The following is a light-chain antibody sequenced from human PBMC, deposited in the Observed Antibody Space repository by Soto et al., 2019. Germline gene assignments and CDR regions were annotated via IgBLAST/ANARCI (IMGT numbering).Light chain of an antibody. CDR2: GVS. V-gene: IGKV3-20*01. CDR3: QQYGSSPRT. CDR1: QSVSNTY. Sequence: EIVLTQSPGTLSLSPGERATLSCRASQSVSNTYLAWYQQKPGQAPRLLIYGVSSRATGIPDRFSGSGSGTHFTLTISRLEPEDFAVYYCQQYGSSPRTFGQGTKVEIK. J-gene: IGKJ1*01.